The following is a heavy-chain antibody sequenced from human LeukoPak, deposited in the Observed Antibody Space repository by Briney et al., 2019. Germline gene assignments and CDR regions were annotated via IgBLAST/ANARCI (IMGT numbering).Heavy chain of an antibody. D-gene: IGHD2-2*01. V-gene: IGHV3-21*01. Sequence: GGSLRLSCAASGFTFSSYSMNWVRQAPGKGLECVSSISSSSSYIYYADSVKGRFTISRDNAKNSLYLQMNSLRAEDTAVYYCARDEVVPAATNYYYYYGMDVWGKGTTVTVSS. CDR2: ISSSSSYI. CDR3: ARDEVVPAATNYYYYYGMDV. CDR1: GFTFSSYS. J-gene: IGHJ6*04.